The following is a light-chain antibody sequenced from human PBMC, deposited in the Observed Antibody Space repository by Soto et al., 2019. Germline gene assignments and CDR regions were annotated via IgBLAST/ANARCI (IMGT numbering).Light chain of an antibody. CDR1: SSDVGGYNS. J-gene: IGLJ1*01. CDR3: SSFTSSITYV. CDR2: DVT. Sequence: QSALTQPASVSGSPGQSITISCTGTSSDVGGYNSVSWYRQDPGKAPKLMIYDVTNRPSGVSNRSPGSKSGNTASLTISGLQAEDEADYYCSSFTSSITYVFGTGTKVTVL. V-gene: IGLV2-14*01.